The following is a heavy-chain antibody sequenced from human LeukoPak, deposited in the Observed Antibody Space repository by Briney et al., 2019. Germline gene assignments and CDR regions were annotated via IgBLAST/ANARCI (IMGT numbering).Heavy chain of an antibody. J-gene: IGHJ6*03. V-gene: IGHV1-18*01. CDR3: ARDWNYCSSTSCYNYYYYMDV. CDR2: ISAYNGNT. CDR1: GYTFTSYG. D-gene: IGHD2-2*01. Sequence: ASVKVSCKSSGYTFTSYGISWVRPAPGQGLEWMGWISAYNGNTNYAQKLQGRVTMTTDTSTSTAYMELRSLRSDDTAVYYCARDWNYCSSTSCYNYYYYMDVWGKGTTVTVSS.